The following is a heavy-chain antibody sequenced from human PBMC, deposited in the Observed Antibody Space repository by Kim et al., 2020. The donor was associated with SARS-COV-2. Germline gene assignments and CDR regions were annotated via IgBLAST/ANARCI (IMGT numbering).Heavy chain of an antibody. CDR1: GYTFTSYG. Sequence: ASVKVSCKASGYTFTSYGISWVRQAPGQGLEWMGWISAYNGNTNYAQKLQGRVTMTTDTSTSTAYMELRSLRSDDTAVYYCARDHRKWELLGPYYYYYYGMDVWGQGTTVTVSS. CDR2: ISAYNGNT. V-gene: IGHV1-18*01. CDR3: ARDHRKWELLGPYYYYYYGMDV. D-gene: IGHD1-26*01. J-gene: IGHJ6*02.